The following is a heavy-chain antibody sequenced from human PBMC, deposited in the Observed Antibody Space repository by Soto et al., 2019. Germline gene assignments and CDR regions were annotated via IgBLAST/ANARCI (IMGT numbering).Heavy chain of an antibody. D-gene: IGHD3-10*01. Sequence: QVQLVQSGAEVKKPGASVKVSCKASGYSFSVYNIHWVRQAPGQGLEWMGWINPIFGTANYAQKFQGRVTITADESTSTAYMELSSLRSEDTAVYYCARGSGRENWFDPWGQGTLVTVSS. CDR3: ARGSGRENWFDP. CDR1: GYSFSVYN. J-gene: IGHJ5*02. V-gene: IGHV1-69*13. CDR2: INPIFGTA.